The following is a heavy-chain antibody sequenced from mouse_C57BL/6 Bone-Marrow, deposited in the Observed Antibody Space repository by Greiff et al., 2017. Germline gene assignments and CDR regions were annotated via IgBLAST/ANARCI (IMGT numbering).Heavy chain of an antibody. CDR1: GFSFNTYA. D-gene: IGHD4-1*02. V-gene: IGHV10-1*01. J-gene: IGHJ4*01. CDR2: IRSKSNNYAT. CDR3: VRHATGTDAMDY. Sequence: EVMLVESGGGLVQPKGSLKLSCAASGFSFNTYAMNWVRQAPGKGLEWVARIRSKSNNYATYYADSVKDRFTISRDDSESMLYLQMNNLKTEDTAMYYCVRHATGTDAMDYWGQGTSVTVSS.